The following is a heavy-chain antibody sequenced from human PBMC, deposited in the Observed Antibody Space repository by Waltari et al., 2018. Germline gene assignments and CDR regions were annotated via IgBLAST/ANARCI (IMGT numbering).Heavy chain of an antibody. CDR2: INHSGAT. CDR1: GGSFTGYL. V-gene: IGHV4-34*01. Sequence: LHQWGAGLLKPSETLSLTCGLTGGSFTGYLWAWIRQSPGKGLEWIGEINHSGATNYNPSLKNRVTISLDTSTRHFYLNVISVSGADTAIYYCARGVRGFWDFCYMDVWDKGATVTVSS. D-gene: IGHD3-10*02. J-gene: IGHJ6*03. CDR3: ARGVRGFWDFCYMDV.